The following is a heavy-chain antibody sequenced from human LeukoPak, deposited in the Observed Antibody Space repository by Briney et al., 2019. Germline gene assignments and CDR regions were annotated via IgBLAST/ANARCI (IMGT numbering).Heavy chain of an antibody. CDR3: ARAFLVGYSPEEYFFDY. Sequence: SETLSLTCAVSGASISSTTWWSWVRQPPGKGLEWIGEIYHSGSTNYNPSLKSRVTISVDTSKNQFSLKLNSVTAADTAVYYCARAFLVGYSPEEYFFDYWGQGTLVTVSS. CDR1: GASISSTTW. D-gene: IGHD2-15*01. V-gene: IGHV4-4*02. CDR2: IYHSGST. J-gene: IGHJ4*02.